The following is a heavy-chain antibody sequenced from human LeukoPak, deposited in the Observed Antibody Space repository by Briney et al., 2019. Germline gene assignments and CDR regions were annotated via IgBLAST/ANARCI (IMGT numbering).Heavy chain of an antibody. J-gene: IGHJ4*02. CDR2: IFTGGST. CDR3: ARGEMDCSSTSCYVYYFDY. D-gene: IGHD2-2*01. Sequence: PSETLSLTCTVSGDSVNGGTFYWSWIRQPAGKGLEWVGRIFTGGSTNYNPSLKSRVTISVDTSKNQFSLKLSSVTAADTAVYYCARGEMDCSSTSCYVYYFDYWGQGTLVAVSS. CDR1: GDSVNGGTFY. V-gene: IGHV4-61*10.